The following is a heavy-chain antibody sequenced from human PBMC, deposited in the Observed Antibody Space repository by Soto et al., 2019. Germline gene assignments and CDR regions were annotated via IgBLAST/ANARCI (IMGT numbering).Heavy chain of an antibody. V-gene: IGHV3-23*01. CDR1: GLTFSNYA. CDR3: AKNQERELPRVIDF. Sequence: GGSLRLSCATSGLTFSNYAMSWVRHAPGGGLEWVSSMSGSSSTTYYADSVKGRFTISRDRSKNTLYLQMSSLRAEDTALYYCAKNQERELPRVIDFWGQGTLVTVSS. J-gene: IGHJ4*02. D-gene: IGHD1-7*01. CDR2: MSGSSSTT.